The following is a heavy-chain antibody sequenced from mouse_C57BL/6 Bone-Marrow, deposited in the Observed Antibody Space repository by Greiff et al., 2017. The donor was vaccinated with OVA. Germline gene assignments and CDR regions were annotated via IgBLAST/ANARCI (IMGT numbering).Heavy chain of an antibody. Sequence: EVQVVESGGGLVKPGGSLKLSCAASGFTFSSYAMSWVRQTPEKRLEWVATISDGGSYTYYPANVKGRVTISRDNAKNNLYLQMSHLKSEDTAMYYCARDEDYDEDYAMDYWGQGTSVTVSS. J-gene: IGHJ4*01. CDR1: GFTFSSYA. D-gene: IGHD2-4*01. CDR2: ISDGGSYT. V-gene: IGHV5-4*01. CDR3: ARDEDYDEDYAMDY.